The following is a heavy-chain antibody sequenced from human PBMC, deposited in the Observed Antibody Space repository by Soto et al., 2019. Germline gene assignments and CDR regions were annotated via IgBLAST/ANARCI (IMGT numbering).Heavy chain of an antibody. CDR2: IYYSGST. D-gene: IGHD4-4*01. Sequence: PSETLSLTCTVSGDSFSSSAYSWAWIRQTPGKGLEWIGTIYYSGSTYYNPSLKSRVTIPVDTSKNQFSLRLNSVAAADTSVYYCAVTTAPQWYYMYAWDKGTTLTVSS. CDR3: AVTTAPQWYYMYA. CDR1: GDSFSSSAYS. V-gene: IGHV4-39*01. J-gene: IGHJ6*03.